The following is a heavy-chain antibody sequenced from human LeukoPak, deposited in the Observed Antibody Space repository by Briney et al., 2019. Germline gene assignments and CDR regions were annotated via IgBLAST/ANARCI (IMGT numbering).Heavy chain of an antibody. D-gene: IGHD2-21*01. CDR1: GFTVSSNY. J-gene: IGHJ4*02. V-gene: IGHV3-53*05. Sequence: PGGSLRLSCAASGFTVSSNYMSWVRQAPGKGLEWVSVIYSGGSTYYADSVKGRFTTSRDNSKNTLYLQMNSLRAEDTAVYYCAKPYCGGDCYSAYFDYWGRGTLVTVSS. CDR2: IYSGGST. CDR3: AKPYCGGDCYSAYFDY.